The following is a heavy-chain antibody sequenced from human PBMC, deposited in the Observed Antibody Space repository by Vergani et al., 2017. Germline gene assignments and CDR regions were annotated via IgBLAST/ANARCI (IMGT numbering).Heavy chain of an antibody. CDR2: IYTSGST. CDR3: ARDMRTRHNWFDP. J-gene: IGHJ5*02. V-gene: IGHV4-61*02. Sequence: QVQLQESGPGLVKPSQTLSLTCTVSGGSISSGSYYWSWIRQPAGKGLEWIGRIYTSGSTNYNPSLKSRVTISVDTSKNQFSLKLSSVTAADTAVYYCARDMRTRHNWFDPWGQGTLVTVSS. CDR1: GGSISSGSYY.